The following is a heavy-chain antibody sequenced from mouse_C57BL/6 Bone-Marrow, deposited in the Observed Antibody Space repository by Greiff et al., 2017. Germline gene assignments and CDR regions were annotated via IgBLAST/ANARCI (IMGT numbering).Heavy chain of an antibody. CDR2: IDPSDSYT. D-gene: IGHD1-1*01. V-gene: IGHV1-59*01. Sequence: QVQLQQPGAELVRPGTSVKLSCKASGYTFTSYWMHWVKQRPGQGLEWIGVIDPSDSYTNYNQKFKGKATLTVDTSSSTAYMQLSSLTSEDSAVEYCARDSYGSSFDYWGQGTTLTVSS. CDR1: GYTFTSYW. J-gene: IGHJ2*01. CDR3: ARDSYGSSFDY.